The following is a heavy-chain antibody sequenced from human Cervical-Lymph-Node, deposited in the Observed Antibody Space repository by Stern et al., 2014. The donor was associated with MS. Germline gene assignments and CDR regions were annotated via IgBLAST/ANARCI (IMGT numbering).Heavy chain of an antibody. CDR1: GFSFSRYA. D-gene: IGHD6-13*01. CDR2: IWYDGRNP. J-gene: IGHJ4*02. CDR3: ASAYSSSHYYFDY. Sequence: QVQLVESGGGVVQPGRSLRLSCAASGFSFSRYAMHWVRQAPGQGLEWVALIWYDGRNPYYADSVPGRFTISRDNFKNTLYLQMNSLRAEDTAVYYCASAYSSSHYYFDYWGQGTLVTVSS. V-gene: IGHV3-33*01.